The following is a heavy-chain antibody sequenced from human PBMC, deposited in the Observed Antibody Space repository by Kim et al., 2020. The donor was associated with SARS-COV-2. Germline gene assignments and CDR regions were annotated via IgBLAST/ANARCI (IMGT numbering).Heavy chain of an antibody. CDR2: ITSSGSTI. Sequence: GGSLRLSCAASGFTFSSYEMNWVRQAPGKGLEWVSYITSSGSTIYYADSVKGRFTISRDNAKNSRYLQMNSLRAEDTAVYYCARIRATIVGPGWLDYWGQGTLVTVSS. CDR3: ARIRATIVGPGWLDY. J-gene: IGHJ4*02. D-gene: IGHD1-26*01. CDR1: GFTFSSYE. V-gene: IGHV3-48*03.